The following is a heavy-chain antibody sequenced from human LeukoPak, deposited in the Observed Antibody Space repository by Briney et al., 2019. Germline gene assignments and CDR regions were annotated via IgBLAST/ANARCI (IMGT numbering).Heavy chain of an antibody. CDR3: ARGGPAAPHFDY. V-gene: IGHV1-46*01. D-gene: IGHD2-2*01. Sequence: ASVKVSCMASGYTFTSYYMHWVRQAPGQGLERMGIINPSGGSTSYAQKFQGRVTMTRDMSTSTVYMELSSLRSEDTAVYYCARGGPAAPHFDYWGQGTLVTVSS. CDR1: GYTFTSYY. J-gene: IGHJ4*02. CDR2: INPSGGST.